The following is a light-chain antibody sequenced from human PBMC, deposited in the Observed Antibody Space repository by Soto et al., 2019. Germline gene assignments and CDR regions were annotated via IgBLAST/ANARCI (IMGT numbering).Light chain of an antibody. CDR2: WAS. V-gene: IGKV4-1*01. J-gene: IGKJ5*01. CDR3: QQYYSTPLT. Sequence: DIVMTQSPDSLAVSLGERATINCQSSQTILYSSKNKEKLAWYQQKPGQPPKLLIYWASTRESVVPDRFSGSGSGTDFTRTISSQQAEDVAVYYCQQYYSTPLTFGQGTRLEIK. CDR1: QTILYSSKNKEK.